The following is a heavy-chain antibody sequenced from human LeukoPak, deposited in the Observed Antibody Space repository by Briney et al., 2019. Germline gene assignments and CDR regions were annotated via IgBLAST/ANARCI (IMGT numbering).Heavy chain of an antibody. CDR3: ARVRITMVRGAYFDY. D-gene: IGHD3-10*01. CDR2: IYHSGST. CDR1: GGSITNSDYW. Sequence: SETLSLTCTVSGGSITNSDYWWGWIRLPPGKGLEWIGSIYHSGSTYYNPPLKSRATISVDTSKNQFSLKLSSVTAADTAVYYCARVRITMVRGAYFDYWGHGTLVTVSS. V-gene: IGHV4-39*07. J-gene: IGHJ4*01.